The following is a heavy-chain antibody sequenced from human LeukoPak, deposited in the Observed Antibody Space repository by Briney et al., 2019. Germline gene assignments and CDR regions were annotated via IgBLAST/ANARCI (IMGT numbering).Heavy chain of an antibody. CDR3: ARAPYCIGNNCYHPTYYYCGMDV. V-gene: IGHV4-39*07. Sequence: SETLSLTCSVSGDSISTTTFYWGWIRQSPRKGLEWIGSIFYSGTTYYTPSLKSRVTLSLDTSKNQFSLRLTSVTAADTAVYYCARAPYCIGNNCYHPTYYYCGMDVWGQGTTVTVSS. CDR2: IFYSGTT. J-gene: IGHJ6*02. CDR1: GDSISTTTFY. D-gene: IGHD2-15*01.